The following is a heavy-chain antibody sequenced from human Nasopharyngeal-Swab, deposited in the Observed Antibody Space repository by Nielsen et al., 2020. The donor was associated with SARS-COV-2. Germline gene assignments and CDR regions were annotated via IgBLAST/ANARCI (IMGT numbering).Heavy chain of an antibody. D-gene: IGHD2-15*01. CDR1: GYTFTSYA. J-gene: IGHJ4*02. V-gene: IGHV1-3*01. CDR3: ARGGVVGAIST. Sequence: ASVKVSCKASGYTFTSYAMHWVRQAPGQRLEWMGWINAGNGNTKYSQKFQGRVTITRDTSASTACMELSSLRSEDTAVYYCARGGVVGAISTWGQGTLVTVSS. CDR2: INAGNGNT.